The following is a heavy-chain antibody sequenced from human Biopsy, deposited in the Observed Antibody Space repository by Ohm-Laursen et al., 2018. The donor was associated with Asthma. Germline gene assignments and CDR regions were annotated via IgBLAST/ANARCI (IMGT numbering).Heavy chain of an antibody. D-gene: IGHD5-12*01. CDR1: GFMFRSFG. V-gene: IGHV3-30*18. J-gene: IGHJ4*02. CDR3: AKRRGYSGHDNDY. CDR2: ISYDGNHK. Sequence: SLRLSCAAPGFMFRSFGMHWVRQAPGKGLEWVAVISYDGNHKFYEDSVKGRFTISRDNSKNTLYLQMNSLRTEDTAFYYCAKRRGYSGHDNDYWGQGTLVIVSS.